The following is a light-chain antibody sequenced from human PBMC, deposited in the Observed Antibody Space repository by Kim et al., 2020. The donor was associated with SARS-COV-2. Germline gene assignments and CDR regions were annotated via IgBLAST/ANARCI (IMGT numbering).Light chain of an antibody. Sequence: GQRGTLSYAGSTCNIGLNTVKWDRLVPGSAPHILSHSNNQRSSGIPYRVSGSGSGTSASLAISGLQSEDEADYYCSSWDDTLNAQVFGGRTKVTVL. CDR3: SSWDDTLNAQV. CDR2: SNN. J-gene: IGLJ2*01. CDR1: TCNIGLNT. V-gene: IGLV1-44*01.